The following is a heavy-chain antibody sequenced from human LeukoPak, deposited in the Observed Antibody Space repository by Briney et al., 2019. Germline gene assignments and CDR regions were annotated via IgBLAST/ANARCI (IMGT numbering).Heavy chain of an antibody. CDR1: GFTFSSYA. CDR2: ISGSGGST. CDR3: AKDPSKRITISLDAFDI. D-gene: IGHD3-3*01. Sequence: SGGSLRLSCAASGFTFSSYAMSWVRQAPGKGLEWVSAISGSGGSTYYADSVKGRFTISRDNSKNTLYLQMNSLRAEDTAVYYCAKDPSKRITISLDAFDIWGQGTMVTVSS. J-gene: IGHJ3*02. V-gene: IGHV3-23*01.